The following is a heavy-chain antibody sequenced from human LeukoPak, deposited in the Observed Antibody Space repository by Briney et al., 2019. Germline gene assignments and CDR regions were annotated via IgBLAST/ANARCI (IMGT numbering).Heavy chain of an antibody. CDR1: GGTFSSYA. CDR3: AGDYDILTGYYHDAFDI. V-gene: IGHV1-69*05. Sequence: SVKVSCKASGGTFSSYAISWVRQAPGQRLEWMGRIIPIFGTANYAQKFQGRVTITTDESTSTAYMELSSLRSEDTAVYYCAGDYDILTGYYHDAFDIWGQGTMVTVSS. CDR2: IIPIFGTA. D-gene: IGHD3-9*01. J-gene: IGHJ3*02.